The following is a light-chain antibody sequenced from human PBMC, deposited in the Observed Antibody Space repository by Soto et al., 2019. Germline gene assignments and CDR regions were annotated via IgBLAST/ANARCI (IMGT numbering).Light chain of an antibody. Sequence: QSVLTQPASVSGSPGQSITISCTGTGSDIGNYNYVSWYQQHPGKAPKLMIYGVSNRPSGVSNRFSGSKSGNAASLTISGFQAEDEADYYCSSYTSYTTLWVFGGGTQLTVL. CDR2: GVS. CDR1: GSDIGNYNY. V-gene: IGLV2-14*01. CDR3: SSYTSYTTLWV. J-gene: IGLJ3*02.